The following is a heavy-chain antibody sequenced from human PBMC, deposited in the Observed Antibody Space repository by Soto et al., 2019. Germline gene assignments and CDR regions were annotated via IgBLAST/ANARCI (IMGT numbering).Heavy chain of an antibody. CDR2: ISGSGGST. Sequence: GGSLRLSCAASGFTFGSFWMTWVRQAPGKGLEWVSAISGSGGSTYYADSVKGRFTISRDNSKNTLYLQMNSLRAEDTAVYYYAQGPGRVPAAIDYSGQGPLVTVSS. J-gene: IGHJ4*02. CDR1: GFTFGSFW. V-gene: IGHV3-23*01. CDR3: AQGPGRVPAAIDY. D-gene: IGHD2-2*01.